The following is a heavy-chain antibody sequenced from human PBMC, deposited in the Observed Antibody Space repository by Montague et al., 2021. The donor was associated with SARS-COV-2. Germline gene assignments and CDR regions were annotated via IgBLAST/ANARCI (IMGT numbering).Heavy chain of an antibody. CDR2: IYYSGST. J-gene: IGHJ4*02. D-gene: IGHD5-12*01. Sequence: SETLSLTCTVSGGSISSYYWGWIRQPPGKGLEWIGSIYYSGSTXXXPSXXXRVTISVDTSKNQFSLKLSSVTAADTAVYYCARHERQWLRLYPYYFDYWGQGTLVTVSS. CDR3: ARHERQWLRLYPYYFDY. V-gene: IGHV4-39*01. CDR1: GGSISSYY.